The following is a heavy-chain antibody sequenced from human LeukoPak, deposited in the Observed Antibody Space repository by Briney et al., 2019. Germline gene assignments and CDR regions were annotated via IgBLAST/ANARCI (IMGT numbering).Heavy chain of an antibody. V-gene: IGHV1-69*06. Sequence: SVKVSCKASGGTFSSYAISWVRQAPGQGLEWMGGIIPIFGTANYAQKFQGRVTITADKSTSTAYMELSSLRSEDTAVYYCASYYDSSGYFDCWGQGTLVTVSS. D-gene: IGHD3-22*01. J-gene: IGHJ4*02. CDR2: IIPIFGTA. CDR1: GGTFSSYA. CDR3: ASYYDSSGYFDC.